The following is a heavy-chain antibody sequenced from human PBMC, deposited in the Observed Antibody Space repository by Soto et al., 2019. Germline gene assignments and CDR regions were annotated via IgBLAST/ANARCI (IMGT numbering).Heavy chain of an antibody. Sequence: EVQLVESGGGLVQPGGSLRLSCAASGFTFSSYDMHWVRQATGKGLEWVSAIGTAGDTYYPGSVKGRFTISRENAKNFLYLQMNSRRAGDTAVYYCARALPDSNAFDIWGQGTMVTVSS. CDR3: ARALPDSNAFDI. CDR1: GFTFSSYD. J-gene: IGHJ3*02. D-gene: IGHD2-15*01. CDR2: IGTAGDT. V-gene: IGHV3-13*01.